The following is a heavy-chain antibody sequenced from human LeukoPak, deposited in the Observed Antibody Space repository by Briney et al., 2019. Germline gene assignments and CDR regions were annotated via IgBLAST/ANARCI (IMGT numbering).Heavy chain of an antibody. CDR3: AAVRSSYYYYGMDV. J-gene: IGHJ6*02. CDR1: GFTFTSST. D-gene: IGHD6-6*01. V-gene: IGHV1-58*02. CDR2: IVVGSGNT. Sequence: SVTVSCTASGFTFTSSTMQWVRQARGQRLEWIGWIVVGSGNTHYAQKFQERVTITRDMSTSTAYMELSSLRSEDTAVYYCAAVRSSYYYYGMDVWGQGTTVTVSS.